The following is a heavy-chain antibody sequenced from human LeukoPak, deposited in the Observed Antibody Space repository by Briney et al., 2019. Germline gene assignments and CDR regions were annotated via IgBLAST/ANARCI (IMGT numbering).Heavy chain of an antibody. CDR3: ARGFYCSGGSCYFDY. Sequence: SETLSLTCAVSGGSISSGGYSWSWIRQPPGKGLEWLGYIYHSGSTYYNPSLKSRVTISVDRSKNQFSLKLSSVTAADTAVYYCARGFYCSGGSCYFDYWGQGTLVTVSS. J-gene: IGHJ4*02. V-gene: IGHV4-30-2*01. CDR2: IYHSGST. D-gene: IGHD2-15*01. CDR1: GGSISSGGYS.